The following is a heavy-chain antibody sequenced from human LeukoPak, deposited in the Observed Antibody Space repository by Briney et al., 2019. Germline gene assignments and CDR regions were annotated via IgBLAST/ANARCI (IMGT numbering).Heavy chain of an antibody. D-gene: IGHD7-27*01. CDR2: ISYSGST. CDR1: GGSISATSYY. V-gene: IGHV4-39*01. CDR3: ARFGTNWVSPGETHHNVLDL. Sequence: PSETLSLTCTVSGGSISATSYYWGWFRRPPGKGLELIGSISYSGSTYYNPSLKSRVTVFLDTSKNQFSLNLNSMTAADTSVYHCARFGTNWVSPGETHHNVLDLWGKGTMSPSLQ. J-gene: IGHJ3*01.